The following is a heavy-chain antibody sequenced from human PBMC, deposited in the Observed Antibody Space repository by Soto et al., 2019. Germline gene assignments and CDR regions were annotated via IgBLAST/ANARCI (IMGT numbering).Heavy chain of an antibody. J-gene: IGHJ6*02. CDR3: TKPKYRGVVVNV. Sequence: VQLLESGGALVQPGGSLRLSCAASGFTFSSYAIYWVRQAPGKGLEWVSTISNSGDTYYADSVEGRFTISRDNSKDTLYLQMNSLRAEVTAVYYCTKPKYRGVVVNVWGQGTTVTFSS. V-gene: IGHV3-23*01. CDR2: ISNSGDT. CDR1: GFTFSSYA. D-gene: IGHD3-10*01.